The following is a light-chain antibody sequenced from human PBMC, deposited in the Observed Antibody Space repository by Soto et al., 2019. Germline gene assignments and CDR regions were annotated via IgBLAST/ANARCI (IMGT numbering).Light chain of an antibody. CDR3: QQYGTYLWT. Sequence: DIQMTQSPSTLSASVGDRATISCRSSQSISSWLAWFQQKPGKAPKLLMYDASSLESGVLSRFSGSGSGTEFTLTISSLQPDDFATYYCQQYGTYLWTFGQGTKVDI. J-gene: IGKJ1*01. CDR1: QSISSW. CDR2: DAS. V-gene: IGKV1-5*01.